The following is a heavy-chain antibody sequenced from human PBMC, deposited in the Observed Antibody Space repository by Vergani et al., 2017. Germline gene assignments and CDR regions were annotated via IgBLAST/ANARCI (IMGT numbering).Heavy chain of an antibody. CDR2: INPNSGGT. D-gene: IGHD2-2*01. J-gene: IGHJ5*02. Sequence: QVQLVQSGAEVKKPGASVKVSCKASGYTFTGYYMHWVRQAPGQGLEWMGWINPNSGGTNYAQKFQGRVTMTRDTSISTAYMELSRLRSDDTAVYYCARDRYCSSTSCSHRFDPWGQGTLVTVSS. CDR1: GYTFTGYY. V-gene: IGHV1-2*02. CDR3: ARDRYCSSTSCSHRFDP.